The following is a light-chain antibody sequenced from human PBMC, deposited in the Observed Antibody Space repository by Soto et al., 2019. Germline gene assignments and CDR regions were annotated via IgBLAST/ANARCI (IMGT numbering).Light chain of an antibody. CDR1: QSVSSD. J-gene: IGKJ2*01. CDR2: GAS. CDR3: QQYNNWPHT. Sequence: EIVMTQSPATLSVSPGERATLSCRASQSVSSDLAWYLQKPGQAPSLLVYGASTRATGMPARFSCRGSGTEFTLTITSLPSEDLAVYYCQQYNNWPHTFGQGTKLEIK. V-gene: IGKV3-15*01.